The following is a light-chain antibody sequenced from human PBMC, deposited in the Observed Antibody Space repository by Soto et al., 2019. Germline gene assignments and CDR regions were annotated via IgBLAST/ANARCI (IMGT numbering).Light chain of an antibody. CDR2: VAS. CDR3: QQYYNWPLT. Sequence: EIGTMQDPESVSVLPGERVRXSRRASENFYTNLAWYQQKPGQAPRLLFYVASTMATGLPSRFSGIGSGTEFTLTISSLQPEGSAVYYCQQYYNWPLTFDEWTRVEIK. CDR1: ENFYTN. V-gene: IGKV3-15*01. J-gene: IGKJ5*01.